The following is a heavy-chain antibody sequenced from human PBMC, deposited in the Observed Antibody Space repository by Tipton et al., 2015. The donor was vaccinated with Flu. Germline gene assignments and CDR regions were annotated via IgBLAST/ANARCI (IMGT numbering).Heavy chain of an antibody. J-gene: IGHJ6*02. CDR1: GDSITYYY. D-gene: IGHD1-1*01. CDR2: IYTTGST. Sequence: GLVKPSETLSLTCTVSGDSITYYYWTWIRQPAGKGLEWIGRIYTTGSTNYNPSLQSRVTMSLDTSKNQFSLKLSSVTAADTAVYYCARDLWNDRRAYYYYGVDVWDQG. V-gene: IGHV4-4*07. CDR3: ARDLWNDRRAYYYYGVDV.